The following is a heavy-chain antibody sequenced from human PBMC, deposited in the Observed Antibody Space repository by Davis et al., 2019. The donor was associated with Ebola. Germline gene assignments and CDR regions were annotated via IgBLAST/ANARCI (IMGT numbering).Heavy chain of an antibody. J-gene: IGHJ3*01. Sequence: GESLKISCAASGFTFSSYWMSWVRQAPGTGLEWVANIKQDGSEKYYVDSVKGRFTISRDNPKKTVYLQMNSLTVEDTAMFYCAIYDPSGSLYGFDVWGQGTMVTVSA. CDR1: GFTFSSYW. D-gene: IGHD3-22*01. CDR2: IKQDGSEK. V-gene: IGHV3-7*03. CDR3: AIYDPSGSLYGFDV.